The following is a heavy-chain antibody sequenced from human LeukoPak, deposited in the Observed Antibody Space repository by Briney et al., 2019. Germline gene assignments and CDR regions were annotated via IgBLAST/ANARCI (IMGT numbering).Heavy chain of an antibody. CDR2: ISGSGGST. CDR3: ASLGRTIVVVTAIDY. D-gene: IGHD2-21*02. Sequence: PGGSLRLSCAASGFTLSSYAMSWVRQAPGKGLEWVSAISGSGGSTYYADSVKGRFTISRDNSKNTLYLQMNSLRAEDTAVYYCASLGRTIVVVTAIDYWGQGTLVTVSS. J-gene: IGHJ4*02. V-gene: IGHV3-23*01. CDR1: GFTLSSYA.